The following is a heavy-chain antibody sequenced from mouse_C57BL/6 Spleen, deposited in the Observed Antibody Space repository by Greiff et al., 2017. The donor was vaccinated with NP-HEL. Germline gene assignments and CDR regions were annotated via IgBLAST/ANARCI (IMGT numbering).Heavy chain of an antibody. J-gene: IGHJ2*01. CDR1: GYSFTDYN. Sequence: VQLKQSGPELVKPGASVKISCKASGYSFTDYNMNWVKQSNGKSLEWIGVINPNYGTTSYNQKFKGKATLTVDQSSSTAYMQLNSLTSEDSAVYYCARATTVVARDGFDYWGQGTTLTVSS. CDR2: INPNYGTT. V-gene: IGHV1-39*01. CDR3: ARATTVVARDGFDY. D-gene: IGHD1-1*01.